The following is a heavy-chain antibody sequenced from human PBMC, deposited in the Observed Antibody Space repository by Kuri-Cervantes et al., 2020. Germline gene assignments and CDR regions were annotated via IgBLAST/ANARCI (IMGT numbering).Heavy chain of an antibody. J-gene: IGHJ4*02. V-gene: IGHV3-64*02. CDR3: ARGGGVVVPAAIRY. D-gene: IGHD2-2*01. CDR2: ISYNGGAT. CDR1: GFTLSSYS. Sequence: GGSLRLSCAASGFTLSSYSMHWVRQAPGKGLEYVSAISYNGGATSYADSVKGRFTISRDTSKNTLYPQMGSLGSEDMAMYYCARGGGVVVPAAIRYWGQGTLVTVSS.